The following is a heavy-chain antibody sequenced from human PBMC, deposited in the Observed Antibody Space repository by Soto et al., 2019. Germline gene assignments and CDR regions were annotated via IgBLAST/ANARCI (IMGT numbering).Heavy chain of an antibody. D-gene: IGHD4-4*01. CDR2: ISSSSYI. Sequence: GGSLRLSCAASGFTFSSYSMNWVRQAPGKGLEWVSSISSSSYIYYADSVKGRFTISRDNAKNSLYLQMNSLRAEDTAVYYCARDTPTNYDAFDIWGQGTMVTVSS. CDR3: ARDTPTNYDAFDI. J-gene: IGHJ3*02. CDR1: GFTFSSYS. V-gene: IGHV3-21*01.